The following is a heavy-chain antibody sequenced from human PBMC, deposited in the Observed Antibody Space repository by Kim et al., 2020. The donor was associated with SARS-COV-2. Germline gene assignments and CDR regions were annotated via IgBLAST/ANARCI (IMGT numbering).Heavy chain of an antibody. D-gene: IGHD3-10*01. J-gene: IGHJ4*02. V-gene: IGHV4-31*03. CDR3: ARDGYHLGALVRGVYVY. CDR1: GGSISNGDYY. CDR2: IHYSGST. Sequence: SETLSLTCTFSGGSISNGDYYCSWIRQHPGKGLEWIGYIHYSGSTYYNPSLKSRVTISVDTSKNQFSLKLRSVTAADTAVYYCARDGYHLGALVRGVYVYWGQGALVTVSS.